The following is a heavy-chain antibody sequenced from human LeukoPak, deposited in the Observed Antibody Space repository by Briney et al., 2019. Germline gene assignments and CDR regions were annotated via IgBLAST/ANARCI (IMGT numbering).Heavy chain of an antibody. CDR1: GYTFTSYD. Sequence: GASVKVSCKASGYTFTSYDINWVRQATGQGLEWMGWVNPNSGNTGYAQKFQGRVTLTRNTSISTAYMELSRLRSEDTAVYYCATTEPSYDILTGYSYAFDIWGQGTMVTVSS. CDR3: ATTEPSYDILTGYSYAFDI. D-gene: IGHD3-9*01. CDR2: VNPNSGNT. V-gene: IGHV1-8*01. J-gene: IGHJ3*02.